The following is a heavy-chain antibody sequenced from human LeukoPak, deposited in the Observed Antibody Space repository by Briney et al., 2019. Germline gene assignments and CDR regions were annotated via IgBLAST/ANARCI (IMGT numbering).Heavy chain of an antibody. J-gene: IGHJ4*02. CDR3: AREEITAAGRSLDY. D-gene: IGHD6-13*01. Sequence: SETLSLTCTVSGGTLNPYYWGWIRLPPGKGLEWIGYIYYNGRVTNYNPSLKGRVSISVDTSKNQFSLNLRSVTAADTAVYYCAREEITAAGRSLDYWGQGTLVTVSS. CDR2: IYYNGRVT. CDR1: GGTLNPYY. V-gene: IGHV4-59*01.